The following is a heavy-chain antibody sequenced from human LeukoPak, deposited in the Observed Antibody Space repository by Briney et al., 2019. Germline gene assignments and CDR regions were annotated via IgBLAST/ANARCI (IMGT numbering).Heavy chain of an antibody. Sequence: SETLSLTCTVSGGSLSSGTYYWSWIRQPAGKGLEWIGRINTSGTTNYNPSLRSRVTISVDTSKDQFSLKLSSVTAADTAVYYCARGRRDGYNFYWYFDLWGRGTLVTVSS. D-gene: IGHD5-24*01. V-gene: IGHV4-61*02. CDR3: ARGRRDGYNFYWYFDL. CDR1: GGSLSSGTYY. CDR2: INTSGTT. J-gene: IGHJ2*01.